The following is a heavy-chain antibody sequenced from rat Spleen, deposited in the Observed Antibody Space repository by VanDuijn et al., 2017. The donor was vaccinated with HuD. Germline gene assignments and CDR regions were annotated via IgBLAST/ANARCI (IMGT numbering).Heavy chain of an antibody. CDR1: GFTFSRSA. D-gene: IGHD4-3*01. CDR2: INTDGDST. V-gene: IGHV5-58*01. Sequence: EVQLVESGGGLVQPGKSLKLSCVVSGFTFSRSAMAWLRQAPGKGLEWISSINTDGDSTFYPDSVKGRFTISRDNAKSTLYLQMDSLRSEDTGVYYCVRDPRGTGVMDAWGQGTSVTVSS. J-gene: IGHJ4*01. CDR3: VRDPRGTGVMDA.